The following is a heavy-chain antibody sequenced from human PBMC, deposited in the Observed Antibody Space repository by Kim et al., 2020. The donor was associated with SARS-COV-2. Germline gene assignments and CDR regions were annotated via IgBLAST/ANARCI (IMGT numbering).Heavy chain of an antibody. Sequence: VMRRVSISRDNSKNTLYRQMSSLRAEDTAVYYCVKDRGQQLVPRGYYFDYWGQGTLVTVSS. CDR3: VKDRGQQLVPRGYYFDY. J-gene: IGHJ4*02. D-gene: IGHD6-13*01. V-gene: IGHV3-64D*09.